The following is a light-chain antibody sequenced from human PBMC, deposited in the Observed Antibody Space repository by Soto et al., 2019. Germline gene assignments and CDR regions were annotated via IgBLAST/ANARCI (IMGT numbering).Light chain of an antibody. Sequence: QSALTQPASVSGSPGRSITISCTGTSSDVGTYNYVSWYQQHPGKAPKLMIYEVTNRPSGVSNRFSGSKSGNTASLTISGLQAEDEADYYCSSYTTSSTVVFGGGTKLTVL. CDR3: SSYTTSSTVV. V-gene: IGLV2-14*01. J-gene: IGLJ2*01. CDR1: SSDVGTYNY. CDR2: EVT.